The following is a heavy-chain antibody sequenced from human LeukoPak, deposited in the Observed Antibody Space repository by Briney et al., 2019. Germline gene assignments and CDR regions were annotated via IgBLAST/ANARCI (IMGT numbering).Heavy chain of an antibody. Sequence: GGSLRLSCAASGFTLSRDSMNWVRQAPGKGLEWVSSISSSSSYIYYADSVKGRFTISRDNAKNSLYLQMNSLRAEDTAVYYCARENTVRFLEWLNPLDAFDIWGQGTMVTVSS. CDR3: ARENTVRFLEWLNPLDAFDI. D-gene: IGHD3-3*01. V-gene: IGHV3-21*01. CDR2: ISSSSSYI. J-gene: IGHJ3*02. CDR1: GFTLSRDS.